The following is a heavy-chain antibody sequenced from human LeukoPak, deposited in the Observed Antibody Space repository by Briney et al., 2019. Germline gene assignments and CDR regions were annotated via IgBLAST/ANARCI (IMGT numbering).Heavy chain of an antibody. CDR1: GGSISSYY. Sequence: PSETLSLTCTVSGGSISSYYWSWIRQPPGKGLEWIGYIYYSGSTNYNPSLKSRVTISVDTSKNQFSLKLSSVTAADTAVYYCARERYGDYDFDYWGQGTLVTVSS. V-gene: IGHV4-59*01. D-gene: IGHD4-17*01. CDR2: IYYSGST. J-gene: IGHJ4*02. CDR3: ARERYGDYDFDY.